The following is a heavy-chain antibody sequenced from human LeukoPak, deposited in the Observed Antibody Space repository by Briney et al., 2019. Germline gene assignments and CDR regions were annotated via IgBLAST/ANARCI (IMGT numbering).Heavy chain of an antibody. D-gene: IGHD1-7*01. J-gene: IGHJ4*02. CDR1: GYSFTGYY. CDR2: INPNSGGT. CDR3: ARMLELGSFDY. Sequence: GASVKVSCKASGYSFTGYYMHWVRQAPGQGLEWMGWINPNSGGTNYARKFQGRVTITRNTSISTAYMELSSLRSEDTAVYYCARMLELGSFDYWGQGTLVTVSS. V-gene: IGHV1-2*02.